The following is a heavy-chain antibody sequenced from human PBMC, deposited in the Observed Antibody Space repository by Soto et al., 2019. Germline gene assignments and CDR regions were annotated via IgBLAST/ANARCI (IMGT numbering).Heavy chain of an antibody. V-gene: IGHV4-31*03. Sequence: PSETLSLTCTVSGGSISSGGYYWSWIRQHPGKGLEWIGYIYYSGSTYYKPSLKSRVTISVDTSKNQFSLKLSSVTAADTAVYYCARGSYYDILTGYYNWFDPWGQGTLVTVSS. CDR3: ARGSYYDILTGYYNWFDP. J-gene: IGHJ5*02. CDR1: GGSISSGGYY. D-gene: IGHD3-9*01. CDR2: IYYSGST.